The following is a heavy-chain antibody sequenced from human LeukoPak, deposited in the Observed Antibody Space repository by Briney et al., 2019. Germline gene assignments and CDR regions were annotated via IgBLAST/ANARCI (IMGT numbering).Heavy chain of an antibody. CDR1: GFTFSSYA. V-gene: IGHV3-23*01. Sequence: TGGSLRLSCAASGFTFSSYAMSWVRQAPGKGLEWVSAISGSGGSTYYADSVKGRFTISRDNSKNTLYLQMNSLRAEDTAVYYLARGTTVVTQLDAFDIWGQGTMVTVSS. J-gene: IGHJ3*02. CDR3: ARGTTVVTQLDAFDI. D-gene: IGHD4-23*01. CDR2: ISGSGGST.